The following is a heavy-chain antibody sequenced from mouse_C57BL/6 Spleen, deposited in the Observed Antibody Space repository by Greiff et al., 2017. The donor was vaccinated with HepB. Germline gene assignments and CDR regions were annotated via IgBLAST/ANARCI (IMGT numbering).Heavy chain of an antibody. Sequence: VQLQQSGAELARPGASVKLSCKASGYTFTSYGISWVKQRTGQGLEWIGEIYPRSGNTYYNEKFKGKATLTADKSSSTAYMELSSLTSEDSAVYFCAREDYYGSRGDYWGQGTTLTVSS. D-gene: IGHD1-1*01. V-gene: IGHV1-81*01. CDR3: AREDYYGSRGDY. J-gene: IGHJ2*01. CDR1: GYTFTSYG. CDR2: IYPRSGNT.